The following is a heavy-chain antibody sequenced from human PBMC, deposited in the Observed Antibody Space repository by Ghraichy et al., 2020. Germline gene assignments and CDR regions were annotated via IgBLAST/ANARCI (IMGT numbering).Heavy chain of an antibody. J-gene: IGHJ5*02. CDR2: ISYDGSNK. Sequence: GGSLRLSCAASGFTFSNYPMHWVRQAPGKGLEWVTVISYDGSNKYYADSVKGRFTISRDNSKNTLYLQMNSLRVEDTAVYYCARDGALFGYSSSWYSGGWFDPWGQGNLVTVSS. D-gene: IGHD6-13*01. CDR3: ARDGALFGYSSSWYSGGWFDP. CDR1: GFTFSNYP. V-gene: IGHV3-30-3*01.